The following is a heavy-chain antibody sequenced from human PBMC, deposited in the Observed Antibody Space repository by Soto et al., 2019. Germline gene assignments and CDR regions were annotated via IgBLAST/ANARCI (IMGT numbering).Heavy chain of an antibody. Sequence: GGSLRLSCAASGFTFSNYWMTWVRQAPGKGLEWVAKIKEDGSEKYYVDSVRGRFTISRDNAKNSLYLQMNSLGAEDTAVYYCARGGVTLFGYWGQGTLVTVSS. V-gene: IGHV3-7*04. CDR3: ARGGVTLFGY. CDR1: GFTFSNYW. J-gene: IGHJ4*02. CDR2: IKEDGSEK. D-gene: IGHD2-21*02.